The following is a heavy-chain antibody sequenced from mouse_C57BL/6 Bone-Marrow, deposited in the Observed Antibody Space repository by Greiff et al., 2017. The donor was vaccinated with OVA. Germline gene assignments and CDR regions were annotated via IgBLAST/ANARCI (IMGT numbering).Heavy chain of an antibody. CDR2: INPDSSTI. V-gene: IGHV4-1*01. D-gene: IGHD1-1*01. CDR1: GIDFSRYW. Sequence: EVQRVESGGGLVQPGGSLKLSCAASGIDFSRYWMSWVRRAPGKGLEWIGEINPDSSTINYAPSLKDKFIISRDNAKNTLYLQMSKVRSEDTALYYCARHGYYGSSYDWYFDVWGTGTTVTVSS. CDR3: ARHGYYGSSYDWYFDV. J-gene: IGHJ1*03.